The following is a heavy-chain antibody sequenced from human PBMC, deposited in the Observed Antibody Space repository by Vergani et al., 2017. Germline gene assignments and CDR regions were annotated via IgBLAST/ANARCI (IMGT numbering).Heavy chain of an antibody. Sequence: EVQLVESGGGVVQPGGSLRLSCAASGFPFDDYAMHWVRQAPGKGLEWVSLISGDGGSTYYADSVKGRFTSSRNNSKNSLYLQMNSLRTEDTALYYCATSGYESIDYWGQGTLVTVSS. D-gene: IGHD5-12*01. V-gene: IGHV3-43*02. J-gene: IGHJ4*02. CDR3: ATSGYESIDY. CDR1: GFPFDDYA. CDR2: ISGDGGST.